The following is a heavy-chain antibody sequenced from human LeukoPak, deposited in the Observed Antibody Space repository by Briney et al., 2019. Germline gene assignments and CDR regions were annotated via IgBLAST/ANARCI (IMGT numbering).Heavy chain of an antibody. Sequence: AETLSLTCTVSGGSFSPYYWSWIRQPPGKGLEWIAYIYYSGSTNYNPSLNSRVIISVDTSKNQFSLKLSSRTAADTAVYYCARHGGGGESYPRVFDYWGRGNLVTVSS. D-gene: IGHD1-26*01. CDR2: IYYSGST. V-gene: IGHV4-59*08. J-gene: IGHJ4*02. CDR1: GGSFSPYY. CDR3: ARHGGGGESYPRVFDY.